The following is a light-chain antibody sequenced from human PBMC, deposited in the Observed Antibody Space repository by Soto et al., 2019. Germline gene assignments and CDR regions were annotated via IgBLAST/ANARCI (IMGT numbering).Light chain of an antibody. CDR2: EVS. CDR1: SSDIGDYNY. V-gene: IGLV2-14*01. CDR3: SSYTSSTTLFF. J-gene: IGLJ1*01. Sequence: QSALTQPASVSESPGQSITISCTGTSSDIGDYNYVSWYQQHPGKAPKLMIYEVSNRPSGVSNRFSGSKSGNTASLTISGLQAEDEADYYCSSYTSSTTLFFFGTGTKLTVL.